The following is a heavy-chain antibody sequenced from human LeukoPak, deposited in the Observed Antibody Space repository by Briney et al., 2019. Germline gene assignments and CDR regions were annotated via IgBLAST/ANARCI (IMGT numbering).Heavy chain of an antibody. D-gene: IGHD6-13*01. CDR2: IYYSGST. Sequence: SETLSLTCTVSGGSISSSSYYWGWIRQPPGKGLEWIGSIYYSGSTYYNPSLKSRVTISVDTSKNQFSLKLSSVTAADTAAYYCASSIRSSSWYPPWFDPWGQGTLVTVSS. CDR3: ASSIRSSSWYPPWFDP. V-gene: IGHV4-39*01. J-gene: IGHJ5*02. CDR1: GGSISSSSYY.